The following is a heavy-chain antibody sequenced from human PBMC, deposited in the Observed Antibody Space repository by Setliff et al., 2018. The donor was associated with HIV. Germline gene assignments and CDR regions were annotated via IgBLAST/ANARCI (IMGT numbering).Heavy chain of an antibody. CDR3: ASGGHRLHDY. V-gene: IGHV4-39*07. CDR1: GGSISSSSYY. J-gene: IGHJ4*02. CDR2: IYYSGGT. D-gene: IGHD1-26*01. Sequence: PSETLSLTCTVSGGSISSSSYYWGWIRQPPGKGLEWIGPIYYSGGTYYKSSLKSRLIISLDTSKNQFSLNLRSVTAADTAVYFCASGGHRLHDYWGQGTLVTVSS.